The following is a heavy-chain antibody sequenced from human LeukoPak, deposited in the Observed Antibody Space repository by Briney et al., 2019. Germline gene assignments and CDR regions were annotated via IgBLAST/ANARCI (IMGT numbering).Heavy chain of an antibody. V-gene: IGHV3-49*03. D-gene: IGHD3/OR15-3a*01. CDR2: IRSKAYGGTT. CDR1: GFTLGDYA. CDR3: TRDFLDNDDAFDI. J-gene: IGHJ3*02. Sequence: GGSLRLSCTASGFTLGDYAMSWFRQAPGKGLEWVGFIRSKAYGGTTEYAASVKGRFTISRDDSKSIAYLQMNSLKTEDTAVYYCTRDFLDNDDAFDIWGQGTMVTVSS.